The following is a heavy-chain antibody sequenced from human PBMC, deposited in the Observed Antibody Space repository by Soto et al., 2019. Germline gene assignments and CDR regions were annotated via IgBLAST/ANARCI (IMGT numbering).Heavy chain of an antibody. CDR2: INSDGSST. CDR1: GFTFSSYW. J-gene: IGHJ3*02. D-gene: IGHD3-10*01. V-gene: IGHV3-74*01. Sequence: PGGSLRLSCAASGFTFSSYWMHWVRQAPGKGLVWVSRINSDGSSTSYADSVKGRFTISRDNAKNTLYLQMNSLRAEDTAVYYCQVISGDDDFDIWGQATMVTVAS. CDR3: QVISGDDDFDI.